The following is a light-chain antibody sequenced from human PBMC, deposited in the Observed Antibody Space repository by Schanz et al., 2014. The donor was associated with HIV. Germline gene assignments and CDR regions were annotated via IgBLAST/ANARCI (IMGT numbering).Light chain of an antibody. V-gene: IGKV3-11*01. Sequence: EIVLTQSPATLSLSPGEGVTLSCRASQSVGSNLAWYQHKPAQAPRLLIYDASTRATGIPPRFSGSGSGTEFTLTISSLQSEDFAVYYCQQRSNWLITFGQGTRLEIK. CDR1: QSVGSN. J-gene: IGKJ5*01. CDR2: DAS. CDR3: QQRSNWLIT.